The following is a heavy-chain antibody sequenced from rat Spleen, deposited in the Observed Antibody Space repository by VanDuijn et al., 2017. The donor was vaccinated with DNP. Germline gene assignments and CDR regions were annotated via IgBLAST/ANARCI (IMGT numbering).Heavy chain of an antibody. CDR2: ISATGGST. Sequence: EVQLVESGGGLVQPGRSLKLSCTASGFTFSSHGMAWVRQVPKKGLEWVATISATGGSTYYRDSVKGLFTISRDNAKSTLYLQMDSLRSEDTATYVCSTAELGRYVMDAWGQGTSVTVVS. V-gene: IGHV5-19*01. CDR1: GFTFSSHG. J-gene: IGHJ4*01. D-gene: IGHD5-1*01. CDR3: STAELGRYVMDA.